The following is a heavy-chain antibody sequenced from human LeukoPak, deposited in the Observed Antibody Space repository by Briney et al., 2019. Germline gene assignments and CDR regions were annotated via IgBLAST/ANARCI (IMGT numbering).Heavy chain of an antibody. Sequence: GRSLRLSCAASGFTFSSYGMHWVRQAPAKGLEWVAVISYDGSNKYYADSVKGRFTISRDNSKNTLYLQMNSLRAEDTAVYYCAKSGYSGYDSGIDYWGQGTLVTVSS. J-gene: IGHJ4*02. V-gene: IGHV3-30*18. CDR2: ISYDGSNK. CDR3: AKSGYSGYDSGIDY. D-gene: IGHD5-12*01. CDR1: GFTFSSYG.